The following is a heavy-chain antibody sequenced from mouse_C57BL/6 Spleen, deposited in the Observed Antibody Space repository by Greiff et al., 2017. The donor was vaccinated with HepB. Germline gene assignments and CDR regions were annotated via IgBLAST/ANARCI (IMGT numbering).Heavy chain of an antibody. CDR1: GYAFTNYL. V-gene: IGHV1-54*01. D-gene: IGHD1-1*01. J-gene: IGHJ3*01. CDR2: INPGSGGT. CDR3: ASPHYYGSSYGFAY. Sequence: QVQLKQSGAELVRPGTSVKVSCKASGYAFTNYLIEWVKQRPGQGLEWIGVINPGSGGTNYNEKFKGKATLTADKSSSTAYMQLSSLTSEDSAVYFCASPHYYGSSYGFAYWGQGTLVTVSA.